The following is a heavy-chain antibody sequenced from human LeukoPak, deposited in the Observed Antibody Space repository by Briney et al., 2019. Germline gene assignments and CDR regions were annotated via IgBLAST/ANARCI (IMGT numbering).Heavy chain of an antibody. V-gene: IGHV4-34*01. CDR1: GGSFSGYY. CDR3: ARGRPLSIPKYCSGGSCYGDY. Sequence: PSETLSLTCAVYGGSFSGYYWSWIRQPPGKGLEWIGEINHSGSTNYNPSLKSRVTISVDTSKNQFSLKLSSVTAADTAVYYCARGRPLSIPKYCSGGSCYGDYWGQGTLVTVSS. D-gene: IGHD2-15*01. J-gene: IGHJ4*02. CDR2: INHSGST.